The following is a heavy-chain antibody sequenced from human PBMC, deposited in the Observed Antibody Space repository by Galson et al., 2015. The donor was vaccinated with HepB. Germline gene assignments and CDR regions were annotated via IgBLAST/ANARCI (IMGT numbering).Heavy chain of an antibody. J-gene: IGHJ4*02. Sequence: SLRLSCAASGFTFSSKAMHWVRQAPGKGLQWVALISYDGSDIYYADSVKGQFTISRDNSKNTLFLQMNSLGAEDTAVYYCARGPTSITTFGRIDFWGQGTLVTVSS. V-gene: IGHV3-30-3*01. D-gene: IGHD3-3*01. CDR2: ISYDGSDI. CDR1: GFTFSSKA. CDR3: ARGPTSITTFGRIDF.